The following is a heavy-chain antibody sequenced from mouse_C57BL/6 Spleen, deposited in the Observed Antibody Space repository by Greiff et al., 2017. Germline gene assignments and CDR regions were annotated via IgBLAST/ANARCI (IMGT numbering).Heavy chain of an antibody. CDR3: AERKKCYEAYWYFDV. Sequence: VQLKESGPGLVAPSQSLSITCTVSGFSLTSYGVDWVRQPPGKGLEWLGVIWGGGSTNYNSALMSRLSISKDNSKSQVFLKMNSLQTDDTAMYYGAERKKCYEAYWYFDVWGTGTTVTVSS. V-gene: IGHV2-9*01. J-gene: IGHJ1*03. D-gene: IGHD1-1*01. CDR1: GFSLTSYG. CDR2: IWGGGST.